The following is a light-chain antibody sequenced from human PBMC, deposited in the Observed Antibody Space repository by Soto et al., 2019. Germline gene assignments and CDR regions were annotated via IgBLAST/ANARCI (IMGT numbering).Light chain of an antibody. CDR3: ETWYSNTHKV. Sequence: QSVLTQSSSASASLGSSVKLTCILSSGHSTYIIAWHQQQPGKAPRFLMTLDRRGSYNRGSGVPDRFSGSSSGADRYLTISHLQFEDEGDYYCETWYSNTHKVFGGGTKLTVL. CDR1: SGHSTYI. CDR2: LDRRGSY. V-gene: IGLV4-60*02. J-gene: IGLJ3*02.